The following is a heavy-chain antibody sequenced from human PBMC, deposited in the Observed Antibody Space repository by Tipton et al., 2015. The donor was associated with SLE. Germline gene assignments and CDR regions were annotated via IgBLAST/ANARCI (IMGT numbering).Heavy chain of an antibody. V-gene: IGHV4-38-2*02. CDR1: GYSISSGYY. CDR3: ARDYSPEAYFDY. Sequence: TLSLTCTVSGYSISSGYYWGWIRQPPGKGLEWIGSIYHSGSTYYNPSLKSRVTISVDTSKNQFSLKLSSVTAADTAVYYCARDYSPEAYFDYWGQGTLFTVSS. J-gene: IGHJ4*02. CDR2: IYHSGST. D-gene: IGHD6-13*01.